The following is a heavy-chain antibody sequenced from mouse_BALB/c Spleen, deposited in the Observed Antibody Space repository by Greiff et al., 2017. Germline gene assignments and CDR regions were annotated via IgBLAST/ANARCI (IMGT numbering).Heavy chain of an antibody. Sequence: EVQRVESGGGLVKPGGSLKLSCAASGFTFSDYYMYWVRQTPEKRLEWVATISDGGSYTYYPDSVKGRFTISRDNAKNNLYLQMSSLKSEDTAMYYCASDSSGPGFAYWGQGTLVTVSA. CDR3: ASDSSGPGFAY. D-gene: IGHD3-1*01. V-gene: IGHV5-4*02. CDR1: GFTFSDYY. J-gene: IGHJ3*01. CDR2: ISDGGSYT.